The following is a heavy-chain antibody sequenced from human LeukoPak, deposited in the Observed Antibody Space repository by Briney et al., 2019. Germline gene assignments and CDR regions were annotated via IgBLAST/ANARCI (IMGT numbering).Heavy chain of an antibody. CDR2: INPNSGGT. J-gene: IGHJ4*02. Sequence: ASVKVSCKASGYTFTSYYMHWVRQAPGQGLEWMGRINPNSGGTNYAQKFQGRVTMTRDTSISTAYMELSRLRSDDTAVYYCARHLAGRMAWYFDYWGQGTLVTVSS. V-gene: IGHV1-2*06. CDR3: ARHLAGRMAWYFDY. D-gene: IGHD6-13*01. CDR1: GYTFTSYY.